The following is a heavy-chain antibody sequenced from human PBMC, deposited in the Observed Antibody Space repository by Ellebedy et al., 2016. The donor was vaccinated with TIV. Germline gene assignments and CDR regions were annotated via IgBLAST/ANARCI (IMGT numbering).Heavy chain of an antibody. J-gene: IGHJ6*02. CDR1: GYNFTHYI. D-gene: IGHD3-10*01. CDR3: AREFPDITRYYKTYALDV. CDR2: INAGDIDT. V-gene: IGHV1-3*01. Sequence: GESLKISCKASGYNFTHYIIHWVRQAPGQRLEWMGWINAGDIDTKFSQKFQGRLNITTDTPASTAYMVLSSLSSEDTAVYYCAREFPDITRYYKTYALDVWGQGTTVTVCS.